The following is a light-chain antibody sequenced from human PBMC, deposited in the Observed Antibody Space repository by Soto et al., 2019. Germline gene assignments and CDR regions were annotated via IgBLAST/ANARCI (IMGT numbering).Light chain of an antibody. J-gene: IGKJ2*01. CDR2: AAR. V-gene: IGKV1-39*01. CDR3: QQSHTTPYT. Sequence: DIQMTQSPSSLSASVGDKVTITCRASQSISSYLNWDQQKLGKAPKLLIYAARSLQGGVPSRFSGSGSGTDVTLTISSLQPEDFATYYCQQSHTTPYTFGQGTKVEI. CDR1: QSISSY.